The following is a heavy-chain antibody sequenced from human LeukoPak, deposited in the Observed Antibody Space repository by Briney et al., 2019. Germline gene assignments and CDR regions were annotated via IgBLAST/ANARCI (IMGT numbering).Heavy chain of an antibody. V-gene: IGHV3-33*07. Sequence: PGGSLRLSCVASGFTFGKYWMSWVRQAPGKGLEWVAVIWYDGSNKYYADSVKGRFTISRDNSKNTLFLQMNSLRAEDSAVYYCATDRKGDPSAYYLVGGQGTLITVSS. CDR1: GFTFGKYW. CDR2: IWYDGSNK. D-gene: IGHD3-22*01. J-gene: IGHJ4*02. CDR3: ATDRKGDPSAYYLV.